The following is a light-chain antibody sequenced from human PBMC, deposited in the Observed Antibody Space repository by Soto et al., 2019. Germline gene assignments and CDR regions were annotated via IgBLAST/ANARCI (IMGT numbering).Light chain of an antibody. J-gene: IGLJ1*01. V-gene: IGLV2-14*01. Sequence: QSVLTQPASVSGSPGQSITVSCTGSSSDFGVSNYVSWYQQYPGKAPKLMIYEVNNRPSGVSKRFSGSKSGNTASLTISGLQAEDEADYYCNSYTSSTTLVVFGTGTKVTVL. CDR2: EVN. CDR3: NSYTSSTTLVV. CDR1: SSDFGVSNY.